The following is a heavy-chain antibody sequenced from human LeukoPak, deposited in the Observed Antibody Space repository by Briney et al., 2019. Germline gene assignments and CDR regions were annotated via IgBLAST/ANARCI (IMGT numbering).Heavy chain of an antibody. Sequence: PGASLRLSSAASGFTFSDYYMSWIRQPPPKGLEWVSYISSSGSTIYYADSVKGRFTISRDNAKNSLYLQMNSLRAEDTAVYYCASRFGYSYAKGVDYWGQGTLVTVSS. CDR1: GFTFSDYY. J-gene: IGHJ4*02. CDR3: ASRFGYSYAKGVDY. CDR2: ISSSGSTI. D-gene: IGHD5-18*01. V-gene: IGHV3-11*04.